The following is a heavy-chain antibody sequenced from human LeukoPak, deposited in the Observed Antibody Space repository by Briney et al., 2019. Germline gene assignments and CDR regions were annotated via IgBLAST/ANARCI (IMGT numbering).Heavy chain of an antibody. CDR2: IYYSGST. J-gene: IGHJ4*02. CDR3: ARESATMVRGVIMPDY. V-gene: IGHV4-31*03. CDR1: GVSISSGGYY. D-gene: IGHD3-10*01. Sequence: SETLSLTCTVSGVSISSGGYYWRWIRQHPGKGLEWIGYIYYSGSTYYNPSLKSRVTISVDTSKNQFSLKLSSVTAADTAVYYCARESATMVRGVIMPDYWGQGTLVTVSS.